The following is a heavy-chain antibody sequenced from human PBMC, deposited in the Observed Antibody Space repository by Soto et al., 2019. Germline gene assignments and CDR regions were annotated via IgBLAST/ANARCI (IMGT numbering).Heavy chain of an antibody. CDR2: ISYDGSNK. CDR1: GFTFSSYG. Sequence: GGSLRLSCAASGFTFSSYGMHWVRQAPGKGLEWVAVISYDGSNKYYADSVKGRFTISRDNSKNTLYLQMNSLRAEDTAVYYCAKDRRYYDFWSGYSNPHYGMDVWGQGTTVTVSS. V-gene: IGHV3-30*18. D-gene: IGHD3-3*01. CDR3: AKDRRYYDFWSGYSNPHYGMDV. J-gene: IGHJ6*02.